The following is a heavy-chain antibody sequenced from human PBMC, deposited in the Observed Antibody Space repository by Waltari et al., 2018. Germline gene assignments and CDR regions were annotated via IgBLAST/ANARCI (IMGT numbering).Heavy chain of an antibody. CDR3: AMLDYGGNAHAFDV. CDR1: GGSISSGNYY. V-gene: IGHV4-61*02. Sequence: QVQLQESGPGLVKPSQTLSLTCTVSGGSISSGNYYWSWIRQPAGKGLEWIGRIYTSGSTNYNPSLKSRVTISVDTSQNQISLRLNSVTAADTAVYYCAMLDYGGNAHAFDVWGQGTVVTVSS. CDR2: IYTSGST. J-gene: IGHJ3*01. D-gene: IGHD4-17*01.